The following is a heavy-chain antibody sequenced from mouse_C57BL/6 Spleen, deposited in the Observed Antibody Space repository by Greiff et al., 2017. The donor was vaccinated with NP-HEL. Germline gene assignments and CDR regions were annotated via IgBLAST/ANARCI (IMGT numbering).Heavy chain of an antibody. J-gene: IGHJ2*01. CDR1: GYTFTSYW. V-gene: IGHV1-53*01. Sequence: QVHVKQSGTELVKPGASVKLSCKASGYTFTSYWMHWVKQRPGQGLEWIGNINPSNGGTNYNEKFKSKATLTVDKSSSTAYMQLSSLTSEDSAVCYCARRGAGYYFDYWGQGTTLTVSS. CDR2: INPSNGGT. CDR3: ARRGAGYYFDY. D-gene: IGHD3-3*01.